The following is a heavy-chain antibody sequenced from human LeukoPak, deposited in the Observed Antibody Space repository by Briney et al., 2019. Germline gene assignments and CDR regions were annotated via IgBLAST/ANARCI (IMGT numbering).Heavy chain of an antibody. D-gene: IGHD6-6*01. V-gene: IGHV1-69*05. CDR2: IIPIFCTA. CDR1: GGTFSSYA. Sequence: ASVKVSCKASGGTFSSYAISWVRQAPGQGLEWMGGIIPIFCTANYAQKFQGRVTITTDESTSTAYMELSSLRSEDTAVYYCARAMGSSSSWFDPWGQGTLVTVSS. CDR3: ARAMGSSSSWFDP. J-gene: IGHJ5*02.